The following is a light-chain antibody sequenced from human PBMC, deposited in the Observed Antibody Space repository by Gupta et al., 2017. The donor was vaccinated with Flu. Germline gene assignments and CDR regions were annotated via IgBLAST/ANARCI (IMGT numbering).Light chain of an antibody. CDR1: SGSLASNY. Sequence: NFMLTQPHSVSESPGKTVTISCTRSSGSLASNYVQWYQQRPGSAPTTVIYEDNQSPSGVPDRFSGSIDSSANSASLTIAGLKTEDEADYYCQSYDSSNRVFGGGTKLTVL. CDR3: QSYDSSNRV. V-gene: IGLV6-57*03. CDR2: EDN. J-gene: IGLJ3*02.